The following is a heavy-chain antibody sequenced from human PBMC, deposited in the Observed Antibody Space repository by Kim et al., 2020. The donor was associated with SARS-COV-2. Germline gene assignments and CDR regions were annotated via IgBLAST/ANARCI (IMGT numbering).Heavy chain of an antibody. D-gene: IGHD6-13*01. J-gene: IGHJ1*01. Sequence: GGSLRLSCAASGFTFSSYAMSWVRQAPGKGLEWVSAISGSGGSTYYADSVKGRFTISRDNSKNTLYLQMNSLRAEDTAVYYCAKPPVAYSSSWNFQHWGQGTLVTVSS. CDR1: GFTFSSYA. CDR3: AKPPVAYSSSWNFQH. V-gene: IGHV3-23*01. CDR2: ISGSGGST.